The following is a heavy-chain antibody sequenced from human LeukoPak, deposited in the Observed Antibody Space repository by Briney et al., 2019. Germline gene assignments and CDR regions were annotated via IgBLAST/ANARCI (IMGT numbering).Heavy chain of an antibody. CDR2: INPSGGST. D-gene: IGHD1-26*01. V-gene: IGHV1-46*01. J-gene: IGHJ6*02. CDR3: ARDRLVGATTAYYYYGMDV. Sequence: ASVKVSCKASGYTFTSYYMHWVRQAPGQGLEWMGIINPSGGSTSYAQKFQGRVTMTRDTSTSTVYMELSSLRSDDTAVYYCARDRLVGATTAYYYYGMDVWGQGTTVTVSS. CDR1: GYTFTSYY.